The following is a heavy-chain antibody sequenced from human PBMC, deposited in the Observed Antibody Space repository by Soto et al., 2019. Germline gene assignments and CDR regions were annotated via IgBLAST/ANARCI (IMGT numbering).Heavy chain of an antibody. D-gene: IGHD3-22*01. CDR2: IYYSGST. CDR1: GGSISSGGYY. Sequence: SETLSLTCTVSGGSISSGGYYWSWIRQHPGKGLEWIGYIYYSGSTYYNPSLKSRVTISVDTSKNQFSLKLSSVTAADTAVYYCARETYYYDSSGSDLWGQGTLVTVSS. V-gene: IGHV4-31*03. CDR3: ARETYYYDSSGSDL. J-gene: IGHJ4*02.